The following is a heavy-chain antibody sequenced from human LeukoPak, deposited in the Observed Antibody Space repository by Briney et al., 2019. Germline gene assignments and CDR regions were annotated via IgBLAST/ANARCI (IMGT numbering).Heavy chain of an antibody. CDR2: IWYDGSNK. CDR3: ARDPPMYYYDEPGSRDAFDI. J-gene: IGHJ3*02. CDR1: GFTFSRYG. D-gene: IGHD3-22*01. V-gene: IGHV3-33*01. Sequence: GGSLRLSCAASGFTFSRYGMHWVRQAPGKGLEWVAVIWYDGSNKYYAESVKGRFTISRDNSKNTLHLQVNSLRAEDTAVYYCARDPPMYYYDEPGSRDAFDIWGQGTMVTVSS.